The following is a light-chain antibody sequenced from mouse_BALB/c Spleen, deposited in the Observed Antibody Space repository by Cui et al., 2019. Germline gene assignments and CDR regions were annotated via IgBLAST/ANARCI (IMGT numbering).Light chain of an antibody. CDR1: SSVSY. Sequence: QLVLTQSPAILSASLGEEITLTCSDSSSVSYMHWYQHKSGSSPKLLIYSTSNLASGVPSRFSGSGSGTFYSLTISSVEAEDAADYYCHQWSSSIFTFGSGTKLEIK. V-gene: IGKV4-80*01. J-gene: IGKJ4*01. CDR3: HQWSSSIFT. CDR2: STS.